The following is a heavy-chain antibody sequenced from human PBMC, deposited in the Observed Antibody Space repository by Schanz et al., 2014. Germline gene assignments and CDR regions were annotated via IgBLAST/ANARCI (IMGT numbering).Heavy chain of an antibody. CDR1: GFSFRKSA. CDR3: ARGREVVAKIFDV. CDR2: LTGSGTTT. J-gene: IGHJ3*01. Sequence: EVQLLESGGGLVQPGGSLRLSCAASGFSFRKSAMSWVRQAPGKGLEWVSALTGSGTTTYYADSVKGRFTISRDNSKNTLDLQMNSLRAEDTGVYYCARGREVVAKIFDVWGQGTMVTVSS. V-gene: IGHV3-23*01. D-gene: IGHD3-22*01.